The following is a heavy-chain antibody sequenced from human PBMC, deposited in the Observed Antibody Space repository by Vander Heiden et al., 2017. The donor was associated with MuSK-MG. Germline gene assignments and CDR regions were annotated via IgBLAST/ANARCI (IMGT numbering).Heavy chain of an antibody. CDR1: GGSISSGGYY. D-gene: IGHD6-13*01. Sequence: QVQLQESGPGLVKPSQTLSLTCTVSGGSISSGGYYWSWIRQHPGKGLEWIGYIYYSWSTYYNPSLKSRVTISVDTSKNQFSLKLSSVTAADTAVYYCERASGSGYSSSWYWTTSISNYYDSSGYFDYWGQGTLVTVSS. V-gene: IGHV4-31*03. J-gene: IGHJ4*02. CDR3: ERASGSGYSSSWYWTTSISNYYDSSGYFDY. CDR2: IYYSWST.